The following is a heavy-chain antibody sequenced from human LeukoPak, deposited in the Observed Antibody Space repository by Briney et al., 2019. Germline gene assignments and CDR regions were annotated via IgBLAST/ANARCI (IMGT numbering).Heavy chain of an antibody. J-gene: IGHJ4*02. CDR3: AIGISSSVFDY. CDR2: IYTSGST. CDR1: GGSISSYY. D-gene: IGHD6-13*01. V-gene: IGHV4-4*07. Sequence: TSETLSLTCTVSGGSISSYYWSWIRQPAGKGLEWIGRIYTSGSTNYNPSLKSRVTMSVDTSKNQFSLKLSSVTAADTAVYYCAIGISSSVFDYWGQGTLVTVSS.